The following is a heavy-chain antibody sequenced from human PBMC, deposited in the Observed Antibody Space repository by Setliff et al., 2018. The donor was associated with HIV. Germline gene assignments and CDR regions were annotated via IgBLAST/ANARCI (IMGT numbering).Heavy chain of an antibody. J-gene: IGHJ4*02. CDR2: IKSKTDGGTT. Sequence: GGSLRLSCAASGFTFTNAWMHWVRQVPGKGLEWVGRIKSKTDGGTTDYAAPVKGRFTISRDDSKNTLYLQMNSLQTEDTAVYYCSRWGGRQVGAPDYWGQGTLVTVSS. D-gene: IGHD1-26*01. CDR3: SRWGGRQVGAPDY. V-gene: IGHV3-15*01. CDR1: GFTFTNAW.